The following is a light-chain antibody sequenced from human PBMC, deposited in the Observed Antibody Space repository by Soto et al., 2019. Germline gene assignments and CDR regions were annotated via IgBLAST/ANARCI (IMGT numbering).Light chain of an antibody. CDR1: QSVSSY. CDR3: QQYNNWPPWT. V-gene: IGKV3-15*01. Sequence: EIVLTQSPATLSLSTGVRATLSCRDSQSVSSYLAWYQQKPGQAPRLLIYGASTRATGIPARFSGSGSGTEFTLTISSLQSEDFAVYYCQQYNNWPPWTFGQGTKVDIK. J-gene: IGKJ1*01. CDR2: GAS.